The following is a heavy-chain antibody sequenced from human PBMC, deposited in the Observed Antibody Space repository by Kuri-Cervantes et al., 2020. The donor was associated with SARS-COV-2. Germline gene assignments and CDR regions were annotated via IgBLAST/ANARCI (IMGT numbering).Heavy chain of an antibody. CDR1: GYTFTSYG. Sequence: ASVKVSCKASGYTFTSYGISWVRQAPGQGLEWMGWISAYNGNTNYAQKLQGRVTVTTDTSTSTAYMELSSLRSEDTAIYYCARQLGDGINYYFDYWGQGALVTVSS. CDR3: ARQLGDGINYYFDY. CDR2: ISAYNGNT. V-gene: IGHV1-18*01. D-gene: IGHD1-1*01. J-gene: IGHJ4*02.